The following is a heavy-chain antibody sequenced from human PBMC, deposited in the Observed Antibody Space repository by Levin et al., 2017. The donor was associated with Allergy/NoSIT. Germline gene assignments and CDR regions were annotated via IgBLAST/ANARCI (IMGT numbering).Heavy chain of an antibody. V-gene: IGHV3-30*04. CDR2: ISYDGSNK. J-gene: IGHJ4*02. CDR1: GFTFSSYA. D-gene: IGHD6-13*01. Sequence: PGESLKISCAASGFTFSSYAMHWVRQAPGKGLEWVAVISYDGSNKYYADSVKGRFTISRDNSKNTLYLQMNSLRAEDTAVYYCARPYMRIAAATTGDYFDYWGQGTLVTVSS. CDR3: ARPYMRIAAATTGDYFDY.